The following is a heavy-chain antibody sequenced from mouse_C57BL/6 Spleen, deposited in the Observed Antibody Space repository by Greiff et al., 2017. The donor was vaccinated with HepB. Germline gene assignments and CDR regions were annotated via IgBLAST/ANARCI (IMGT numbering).Heavy chain of an antibody. CDR1: GYAFSSYW. V-gene: IGHV1-80*01. CDR3: ARDYDDAMDY. Sequence: QVHVKQSGAELVKPGASVKISCKASGYAFSSYWMNWVKQRPGKGLEWIGQIYPGDGDTNYNGKFKGKATLTADKSSSTAYMQLSSLTSEDSAVYFCARDYDDAMDYWGQGTSVTVSS. CDR2: IYPGDGDT. D-gene: IGHD2-4*01. J-gene: IGHJ4*01.